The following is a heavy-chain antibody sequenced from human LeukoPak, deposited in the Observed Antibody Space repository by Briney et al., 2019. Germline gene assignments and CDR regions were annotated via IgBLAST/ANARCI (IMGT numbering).Heavy chain of an antibody. CDR2: IKQDGSEK. J-gene: IGHJ3*02. Sequence: SWIRQAPGKGLEWVANIKQDGSEKYYVDSVKGRFTISRNNAKNSLYLQMNSLRAEDTAVYYCAREKSIVYAFDIWGQGTMVTVSS. CDR3: AREKSIVYAFDI. D-gene: IGHD2-21*01. V-gene: IGHV3-7*01.